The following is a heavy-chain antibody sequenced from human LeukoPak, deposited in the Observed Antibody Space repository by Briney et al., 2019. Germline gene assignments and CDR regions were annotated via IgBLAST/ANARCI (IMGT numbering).Heavy chain of an antibody. V-gene: IGHV3-43*02. D-gene: IGHD2-2*01. CDR1: GSTFADYA. Sequence: GGSLRLSCAAPGSTFADYAMYWVCQALRKGLEWVSLISGDGGSTYYADSVKGRFTISRDNSKNSLYLQMNSLRTEDTVLYYCAKALVRGPAAMYYWGQGTLVTVSS. CDR2: ISGDGGST. J-gene: IGHJ4*02. CDR3: AKALVRGPAAMYY.